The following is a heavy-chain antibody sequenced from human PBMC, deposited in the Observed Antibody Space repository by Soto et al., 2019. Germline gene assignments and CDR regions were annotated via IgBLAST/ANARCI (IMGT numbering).Heavy chain of an antibody. CDR3: ARDMYSSDYFVKWFEP. D-gene: IGHD6-19*01. CDR1: GFSFSSYA. CDR2: ISHDGINK. Sequence: QVRLVESGGGVVQPGRSLRLSCTASGFSFSSYAMYWFRQPPGKGLEWVAVISHDGINKHYADSVKGRVTVSRDNSNHSLYLQLNSLRGKDTAMYYCARDMYSSDYFVKWFEPWGQGTLVTVSS. J-gene: IGHJ5*02. V-gene: IGHV3-30-3*01.